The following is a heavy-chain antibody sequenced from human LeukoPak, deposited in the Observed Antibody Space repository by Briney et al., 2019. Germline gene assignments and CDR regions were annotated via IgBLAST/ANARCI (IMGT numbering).Heavy chain of an antibody. CDR2: ISYDGSNK. J-gene: IGHJ4*02. D-gene: IGHD6-6*01. CDR3: ARGRGYSTSDY. V-gene: IGHV3-30-3*01. CDR1: GFTFSSYA. Sequence: GGSLRLSCAASGFTFSSYAMHWVRQAPGKGLEWVALISYDGSNKYYAASVKGRFTISRDNSNNTLFLHMNSLRAGDTAIYYCARGRGYSTSDYWGQGTLVTVSS.